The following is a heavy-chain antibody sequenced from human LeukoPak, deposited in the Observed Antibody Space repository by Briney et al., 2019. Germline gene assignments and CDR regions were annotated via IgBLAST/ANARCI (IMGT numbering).Heavy chain of an antibody. J-gene: IGHJ4*02. V-gene: IGHV3-74*01. Sequence: VGSLRLSCAASGFTFSNFWMHWVRQAPGKGLVCVSRITPDGGGADYMDSVKGRFTISRDNAKNTVYLQMNSLGADDMAVYYCARGVDWTTINELNYWGQGTLVTVSS. CDR3: ARGVDWTTINELNY. CDR2: ITPDGGGA. CDR1: GFTFSNFW. D-gene: IGHD3-10*01.